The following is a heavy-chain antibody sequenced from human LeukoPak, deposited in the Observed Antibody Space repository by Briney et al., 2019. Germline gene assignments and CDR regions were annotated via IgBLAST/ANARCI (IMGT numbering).Heavy chain of an antibody. CDR1: GGSTSSYY. CDR2: IYYSGST. V-gene: IGHV4-59*01. J-gene: IGHJ6*03. CDR3: ARGRKIYYYYYMDV. Sequence: SETLSLTCTVSGGSTSSYYWSWIRQPPGKGLEWIGYIYYSGSTNYNPSLKSRVTISVDTSKNQFSLKLSSVTAADTAVYYCARGRKIYYYYYMDVWGKGTTVTVSS.